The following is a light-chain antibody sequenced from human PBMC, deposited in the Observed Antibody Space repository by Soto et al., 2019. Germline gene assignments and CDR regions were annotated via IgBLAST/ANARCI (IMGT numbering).Light chain of an antibody. CDR3: CSYAGSRTYV. V-gene: IGLV2-23*01. CDR2: EGS. CDR1: SSDVGSYNL. J-gene: IGLJ1*01. Sequence: QPASVSGSPGQSITISCTGTSSDVGSYNLVSWYQHHPGKAPKLMIYEGSKRPSGVSDRFSGSKSGNTASLTISGLQAEDEADYYCCSYAGSRTYVFGTGTKVTVL.